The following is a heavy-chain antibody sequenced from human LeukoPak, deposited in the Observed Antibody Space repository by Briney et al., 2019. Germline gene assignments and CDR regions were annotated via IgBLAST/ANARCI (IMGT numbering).Heavy chain of an antibody. D-gene: IGHD3-10*01. CDR2: INSDGSST. V-gene: IGHV3-74*01. CDR3: ARGKVLLWFGDTDAFDI. CDR1: GFTFSSYW. J-gene: IGHJ3*02. Sequence: GGSLRLSCAASGFTFSSYWMHWVRQAPGKGLVWVSRINSDGSSTSYADSVKGRFTISRDNAKNTLYLQMNSLRAEDTAVYYCARGKVLLWFGDTDAFDIWGQGTMVAVSS.